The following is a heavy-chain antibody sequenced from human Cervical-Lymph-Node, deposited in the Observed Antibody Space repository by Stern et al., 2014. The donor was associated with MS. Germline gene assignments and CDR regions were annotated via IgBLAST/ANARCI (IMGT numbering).Heavy chain of an antibody. V-gene: IGHV1-69*01. CDR2: IIPIIGTA. Sequence: VLLVESGAEVQKPGSSVKVSRRASGGTFSSSDISWVRQAPGPGLEWMGGIIPIIGTANYAQKYQGRVTITADESTSTAYMELSSLRSEDTAIYYCALGGFGHYFEYWGQGTLVTVSS. D-gene: IGHD3-10*01. CDR3: ALGGFGHYFEY. CDR1: GGTFSSSD. J-gene: IGHJ4*02.